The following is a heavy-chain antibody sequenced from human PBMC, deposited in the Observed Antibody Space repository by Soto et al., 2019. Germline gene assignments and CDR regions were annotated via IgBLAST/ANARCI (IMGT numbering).Heavy chain of an antibody. J-gene: IGHJ5*02. CDR1: GDSISRGGYY. V-gene: IGHV4-31*03. CDR2: IYHSGST. D-gene: IGHD2-21*01. CDR3: ARDGAGAYGLGWFDP. Sequence: QVQLQESGPGLVKPSQTLSLTCTVSGDSISRGGYYWNWLRQHPRKGLEWIGYIYHSGSTIYNPSRKSRVNVSVDTSKNRLSLELSNVTAADTAVYYCARDGAGAYGLGWFDPWGQGILVTVSS.